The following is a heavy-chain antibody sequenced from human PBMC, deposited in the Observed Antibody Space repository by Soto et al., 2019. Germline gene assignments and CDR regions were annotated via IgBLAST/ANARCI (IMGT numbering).Heavy chain of an antibody. J-gene: IGHJ5*02. CDR2: IYYSGST. V-gene: IGHV4-39*01. D-gene: IGHD1-26*01. CDR1: GGSISSSSYY. CDR3: ATFKWELLFPTGNWFDP. Sequence: SETLSLTCTVSGGSISSSSYYWGWIRQPPGKGLEWIGSIYYSGSTYYNPSLKSRVTISVDTSKNQFSLKLSSVTAADTAVYYCATFKWELLFPTGNWFDPWGQGTLVTVSS.